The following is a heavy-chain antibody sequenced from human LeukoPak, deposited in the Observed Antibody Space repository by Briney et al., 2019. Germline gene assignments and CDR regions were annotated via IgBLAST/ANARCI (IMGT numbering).Heavy chain of an antibody. Sequence: ASVKVSCKASGYTFTSYYMHWVRQAPGQGLEWMGIINPSGGSTSYAQKFQGRVTMTRGTSTSTVYMELSSLRSEDTAVYYCASLAYCGGDCYTPFDYWGQGTLVTVSS. D-gene: IGHD2-21*02. CDR3: ASLAYCGGDCYTPFDY. CDR2: INPSGGST. J-gene: IGHJ4*02. CDR1: GYTFTSYY. V-gene: IGHV1-46*01.